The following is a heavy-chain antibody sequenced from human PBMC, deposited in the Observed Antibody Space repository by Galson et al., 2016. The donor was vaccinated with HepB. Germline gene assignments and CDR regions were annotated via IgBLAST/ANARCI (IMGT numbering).Heavy chain of an antibody. J-gene: IGHJ4*02. CDR1: GFSLSNAW. D-gene: IGHD2-21*01. V-gene: IGHV3-15*01. CDR3: NIRVVMVARVTPIDF. CDR2: IKSKSDNGTA. Sequence: SLRLSCAVAGFSLSNAWMTWIRQAPGKGLEWVGRIKSKSDNGTADYAAPVKDRFTISRDDSKNGVYLQMNSLKGDDTGVCYCNIRVVMVARVTPIDFWGQGTLVTVPS.